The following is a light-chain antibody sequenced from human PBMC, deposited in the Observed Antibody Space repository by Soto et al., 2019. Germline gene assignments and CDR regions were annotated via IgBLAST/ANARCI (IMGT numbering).Light chain of an antibody. Sequence: QSVLTQPPSASGTPGQRVTISCSGSSSNIGNNYAYWYQQLPGTAPKLLIYRSNRRPSGVPDRFSGSKSGTSASLAISGLRSEDEADYYCASWDDSLSGYVFGTGTKVTVL. CDR1: SSNIGNNY. CDR3: ASWDDSLSGYV. J-gene: IGLJ1*01. V-gene: IGLV1-47*01. CDR2: RSN.